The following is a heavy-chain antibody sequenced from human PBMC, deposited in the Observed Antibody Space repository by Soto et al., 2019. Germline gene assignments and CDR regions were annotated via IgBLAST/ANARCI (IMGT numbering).Heavy chain of an antibody. CDR3: ARAYPGRLPRRADYYYALDV. CDR1: GFSFSDYD. J-gene: IGHJ6*02. V-gene: IGHV3-13*05. Sequence: GGSLRLSCTASGFSFSDYDMHWARQAPGKGLEWVSTIGAPRDPYYTGSVKHRFTISRENARNSMFLQMSSVTVGDTAVYYCARAYPGRLPRRADYYYALDVWGQGIMVTVSS. D-gene: IGHD2-15*01. CDR2: IGAPRDP.